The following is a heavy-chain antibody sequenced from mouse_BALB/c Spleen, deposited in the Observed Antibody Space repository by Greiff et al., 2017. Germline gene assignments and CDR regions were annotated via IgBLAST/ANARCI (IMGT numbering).Heavy chain of an antibody. CDR3: AGRTYGNYYYAMDD. CDR2: IYPGDGDT. D-gene: IGHD2-1*01. Sequence: VQLQQSGAELVRPGSSVKISCKASGYAFRSYWMNWVKQRPGQGLEWIGQIYPGDGDTNYNGKFKGKATLTADKSSSTAYMQLSSLTSEDSAVYFCAGRTYGNYYYAMDDWGQGTSVTVSS. V-gene: IGHV1-80*01. J-gene: IGHJ4*01. CDR1: GYAFRSYW.